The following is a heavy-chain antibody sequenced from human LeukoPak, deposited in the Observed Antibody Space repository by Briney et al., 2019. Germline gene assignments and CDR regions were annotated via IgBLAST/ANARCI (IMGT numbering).Heavy chain of an antibody. D-gene: IGHD6-13*01. Sequence: SQTLSLTCAISGDSAPRKSAAWNWIRHSPSRGPEWRGRTYYRSKWFNEYAVSVQSRLTINPDTSKNQFSLQLRSVPPEDTAVYYCVGQQPGLRAFDIWGQGTMVLVFS. CDR1: GDSAPRKSAA. J-gene: IGHJ3*02. CDR3: VGQQPGLRAFDI. V-gene: IGHV6-1*01. CDR2: TYYRSKWFN.